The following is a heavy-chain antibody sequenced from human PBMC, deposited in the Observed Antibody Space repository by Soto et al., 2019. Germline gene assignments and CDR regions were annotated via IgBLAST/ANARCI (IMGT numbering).Heavy chain of an antibody. J-gene: IGHJ4*02. CDR2: IRDHNGNT. Sequence: ASVKVSCKASGYNFINYGITWVRQAPGQGLEWMGWIRDHNGNTNYAQNLQGRVTMTTDTSTSTAYMELRSLRSDDTAVYYCVRDLDGSGSYYTGYWGPGTLVTVSS. V-gene: IGHV1-18*01. CDR3: VRDLDGSGSYYTGY. CDR1: GYNFINYG. D-gene: IGHD3-10*01.